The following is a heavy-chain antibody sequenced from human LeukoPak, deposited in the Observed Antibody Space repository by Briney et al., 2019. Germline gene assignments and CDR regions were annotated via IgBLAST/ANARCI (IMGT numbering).Heavy chain of an antibody. CDR1: GGSISRTSYY. Sequence: SETLSLTCTVSGGSISRTSYYWDWIRQPPGKGLEWIGNVFDSGSTHYNPSLKSRVTISVDTSKNQFSLRLSSVTAADTAVYTWARHTRPGHSGYENAFDIWGQGTMVTVSS. CDR3: ARHTRPGHSGYENAFDI. V-gene: IGHV4-39*01. J-gene: IGHJ3*02. D-gene: IGHD5-12*01. CDR2: VFDSGST.